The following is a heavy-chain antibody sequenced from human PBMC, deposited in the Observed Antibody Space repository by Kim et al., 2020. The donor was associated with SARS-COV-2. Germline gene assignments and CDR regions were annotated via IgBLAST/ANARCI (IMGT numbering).Heavy chain of an antibody. CDR3: ARHGRYTSSWYIDY. Sequence: NPTLKSAVTISVDTSKNQFSLRLSSVAAADTAVYYCARHGRYTSSWYIDYWGQGTLVTVSS. V-gene: IGHV4-59*08. D-gene: IGHD6-13*01. J-gene: IGHJ4*02.